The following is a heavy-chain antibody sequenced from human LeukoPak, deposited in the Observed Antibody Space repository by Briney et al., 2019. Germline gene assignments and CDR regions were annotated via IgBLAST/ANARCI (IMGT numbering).Heavy chain of an antibody. J-gene: IGHJ5*01. CDR1: GGSFSGYY. D-gene: IGHD3-10*01. CDR2: INHSGST. CDR3: ARDVGYFGSGSYSLSWFDS. V-gene: IGHV4-34*01. Sequence: KPSETLSLTCAVYGGSFSGYYWSWIRQPPGKGLEWIGEINHSGSTNYNPSLKSRVTISVDTSKNQFSLKLSSVTAADTAVYFCARDVGYFGSGSYSLSWFDSWGQGTLVTVSS.